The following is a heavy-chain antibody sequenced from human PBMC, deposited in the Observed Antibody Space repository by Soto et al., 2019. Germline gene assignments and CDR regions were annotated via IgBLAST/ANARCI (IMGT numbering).Heavy chain of an antibody. Sequence: QVQLEQSGAEVKTPGASVKVSCKASGYTFASYDINWVRQAPGQGLEWMAWMNPNSGNTNYAQKFQGRLTMTRDTALSIAHMELSGLRNEDTAVYYWARSNGYNFNWLDSWGQGTLVIVSA. V-gene: IGHV1-8*01. J-gene: IGHJ5*01. CDR3: ARSNGYNFNWLDS. CDR1: GYTFASYD. D-gene: IGHD1-20*01. CDR2: MNPNSGNT.